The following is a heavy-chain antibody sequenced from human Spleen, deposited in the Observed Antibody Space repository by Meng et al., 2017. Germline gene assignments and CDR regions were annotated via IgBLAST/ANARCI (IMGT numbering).Heavy chain of an antibody. CDR2: IRSKAYGGTT. D-gene: IGHD6-19*01. CDR1: GFTFGDYA. CDR3: TRWWAVAGIDAFDI. J-gene: IGHJ3*02. Sequence: GESLKISCTASGFTFGDYAMSWFRQAPGKGLEWVGFIRSKAYGGTTEYAASVKGRFTISRDDSKSIAYLQMNSLKTEDTAVYYCTRWWAVAGIDAFDIWGQGTMVTVSS. V-gene: IGHV3-49*03.